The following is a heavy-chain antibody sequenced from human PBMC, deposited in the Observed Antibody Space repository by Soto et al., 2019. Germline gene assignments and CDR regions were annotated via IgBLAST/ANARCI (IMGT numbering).Heavy chain of an antibody. V-gene: IGHV5-10-1*01. J-gene: IGHJ4*02. CDR1: GYSFTSYW. CDR2: IDPSDSYT. D-gene: IGHD5-12*01. Sequence: PGESLKISCKGSGYSFTSYWISWVRQMPGKGLEWMGRIDPSDSYTNYSPSFQGHVTISADKSISTAYLQWTTLRASDSAMYYCARHSLATQPGDYWGQGTRVTVSS. CDR3: ARHSLATQPGDY.